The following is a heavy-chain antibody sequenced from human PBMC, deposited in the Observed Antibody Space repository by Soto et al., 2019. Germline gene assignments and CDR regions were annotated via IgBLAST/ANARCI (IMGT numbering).Heavy chain of an antibody. D-gene: IGHD3-3*01. CDR1: GFTFSSYG. V-gene: IGHV3-30*18. J-gene: IGHJ4*02. CDR3: AKGFPYYDFWSGYYTADY. Sequence: QVQLVESGGGVVQPGRSLRLSCAASGFTFSSYGMHWVRQAPGKGLEWVAVISYDGSNKYYADSVKGRFTISRDNSKNTLYLQMNSLRAEDTAVYYCAKGFPYYDFWSGYYTADYWGQGTLVTVSS. CDR2: ISYDGSNK.